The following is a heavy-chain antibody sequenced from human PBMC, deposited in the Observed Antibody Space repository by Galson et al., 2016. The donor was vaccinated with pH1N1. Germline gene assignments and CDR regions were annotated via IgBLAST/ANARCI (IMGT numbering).Heavy chain of an antibody. CDR3: ARDRGVFDI. CDR1: GYTFINYG. CDR2: ISAYDGHT. D-gene: IGHD3-10*01. Sequence: SVKVSCKASGYTFINYGIAWVRQAPGQGPEWMGWISAYDGHTDYAQNFRGRDAMTIDTSTSTANMELRSLRSDDTAVYYCARDRGVFDIWGQGTRVTVSS. V-gene: IGHV1-18*01. J-gene: IGHJ3*02.